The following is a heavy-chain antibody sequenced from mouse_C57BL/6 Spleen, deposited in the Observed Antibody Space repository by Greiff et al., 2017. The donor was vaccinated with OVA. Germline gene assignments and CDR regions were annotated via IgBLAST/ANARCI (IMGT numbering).Heavy chain of an antibody. D-gene: IGHD1-1*01. CDR3: ARGYYGYAMDY. CDR1: PHAFPRSC. Sequence: VQLQQSGPELVKPGASVKISCKDPPHAFPRSCMHWVKERPGKGLEGIGRIGPGDGDTNDNGKCKGKATLTADKSSSTGYMQLSSLTSEDAAVYVCARGYYGYAMDYWGQGTSVTVSS. CDR2: IGPGDGDT. V-gene: IGHV1-82*01. J-gene: IGHJ4*01.